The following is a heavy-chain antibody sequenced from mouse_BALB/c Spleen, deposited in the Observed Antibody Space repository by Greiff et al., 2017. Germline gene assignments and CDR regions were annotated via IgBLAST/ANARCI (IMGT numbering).Heavy chain of an antibody. Sequence: QVQLQQSGPELVKPEASVKMSCKASGYTFTSYYIHWVKQRPGQGLEWIGWIYPGDGSTKYNEKFKGKTTLTADKSSSTAYMLLSSLTSEDSAIYFCARGDYDDYFDYWGQGTTLTVSS. CDR2: IYPGDGST. CDR1: GYTFTSYY. CDR3: ARGDYDDYFDY. D-gene: IGHD2-4*01. J-gene: IGHJ2*01. V-gene: IGHV1S56*01.